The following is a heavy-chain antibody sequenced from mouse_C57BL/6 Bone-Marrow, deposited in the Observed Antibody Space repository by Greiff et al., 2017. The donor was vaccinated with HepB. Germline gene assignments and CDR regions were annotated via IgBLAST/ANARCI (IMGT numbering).Heavy chain of an antibody. CDR3: ARKDGYYGSSHWYFDV. J-gene: IGHJ1*03. Sequence: EVMLVESGGGLVQPGGSLKLSCAASGFTFSDYYMYWVRQTPEKRLEWVAYISNGGGSTYYPDTVKGRFTISRDNAKNTLYLQMSRLKSEDTAMYYCARKDGYYGSSHWYFDVWGTGTTVTVSS. D-gene: IGHD1-1*01. CDR2: ISNGGGST. CDR1: GFTFSDYY. V-gene: IGHV5-12*01.